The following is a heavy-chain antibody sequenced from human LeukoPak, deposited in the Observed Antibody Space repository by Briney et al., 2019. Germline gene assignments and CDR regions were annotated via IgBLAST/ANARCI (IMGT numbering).Heavy chain of an antibody. CDR3: ASIDPGYYYDPNDSFDI. D-gene: IGHD3-22*01. CDR2: ISPNSGGT. J-gene: IGHJ3*02. CDR1: GYTFTGYY. V-gene: IGHV1-2*02. Sequence: ASVKVSCKASGYTFTGYYIPWVRHAPGQGLEWMGWISPNSGGTNYAQKFQGRVTMTRDTSISTAYMELSRLRSDDTAVNYCASIDPGYYYDPNDSFDIWGQGTMVTVSS.